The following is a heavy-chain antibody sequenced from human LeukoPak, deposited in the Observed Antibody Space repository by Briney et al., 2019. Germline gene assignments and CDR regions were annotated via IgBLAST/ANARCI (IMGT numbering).Heavy chain of an antibody. CDR2: ISSSSSYI. CDR3: ARDTMTPYFMDV. J-gene: IGHJ6*03. D-gene: IGHD2-2*01. Sequence: GGSLRLSCAASGFTFSNYNLNWVRQAPGKGLEWVSSISSSSSYIYYADSVKGRFTVSRDNAKNSLYLQVNSLRAEDTAVYYCARDTMTPYFMDVWGKGTTVTISS. CDR1: GFTFSNYN. V-gene: IGHV3-21*01.